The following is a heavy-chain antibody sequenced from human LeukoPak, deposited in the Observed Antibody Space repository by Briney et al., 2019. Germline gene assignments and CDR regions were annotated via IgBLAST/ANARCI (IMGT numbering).Heavy chain of an antibody. Sequence: ASVKVSCKASEYTFTSCYIHWVRRAPGQGLVWMGIINPSGGSTSCAQKFQGRVTMTRDTSTSTVYMELSSLGSEDTAVYYCARGCSSGWGLFDYWGQGTLVTVSS. CDR2: INPSGGST. V-gene: IGHV1-46*01. D-gene: IGHD6-25*01. J-gene: IGHJ4*02. CDR3: ARGCSSGWGLFDY. CDR1: EYTFTSCY.